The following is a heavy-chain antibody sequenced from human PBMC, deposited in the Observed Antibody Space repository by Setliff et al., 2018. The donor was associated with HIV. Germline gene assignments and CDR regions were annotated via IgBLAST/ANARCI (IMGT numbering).Heavy chain of an antibody. Sequence: ETLSLTCAVSGGSINGSNWWSWVRQPPGKGLEWIGEIYHTGSTNYNPSLMSRVTISVDKSKNQFSLKLSSVTAADAAVYYCATVTMVRLIGVYHMDVWGKGTPVTVSS. J-gene: IGHJ6*03. V-gene: IGHV4-4*02. CDR1: GGSINGSNW. D-gene: IGHD3-10*01. CDR2: IYHTGST. CDR3: ATVTMVRLIGVYHMDV.